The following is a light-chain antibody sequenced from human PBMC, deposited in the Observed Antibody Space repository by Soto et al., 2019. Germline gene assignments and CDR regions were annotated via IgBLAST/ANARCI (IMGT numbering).Light chain of an antibody. Sequence: EIVLTQSPGTLSLSPGERSTLSCSASQSITSSYLAWYQQKPGQAPRLLIYGASRRATDIPDRFSGSGSGTDFTLTISRLEPEDFAVYYCQLYDSPSYTFGQGTKVDIK. CDR1: QSITSSY. CDR2: GAS. V-gene: IGKV3-20*01. CDR3: QLYDSPSYT. J-gene: IGKJ2*01.